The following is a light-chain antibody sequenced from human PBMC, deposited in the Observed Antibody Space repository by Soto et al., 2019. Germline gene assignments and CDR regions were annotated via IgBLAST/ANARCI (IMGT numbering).Light chain of an antibody. Sequence: DIQITQSPSTLSAPVADRVTVTCWASHSIDSWLDWYLQRPGKAPKILIYHASSLETGVPSRFSGSGSGTEFTLTFSSLQPEDAATYFCQQVYGPPPAFGPGTRLEI. V-gene: IGKV1-5*01. J-gene: IGKJ5*01. CDR3: QQVYGPPPA. CDR1: HSIDSW. CDR2: HAS.